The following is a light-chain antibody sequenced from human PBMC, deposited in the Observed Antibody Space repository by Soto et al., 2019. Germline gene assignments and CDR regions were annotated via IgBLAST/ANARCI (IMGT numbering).Light chain of an antibody. CDR3: QQSYSSPRT. V-gene: IGKV1-39*01. CDR1: QSISNH. CDR2: AAS. Sequence: DIQMTQSPSSLSASVEDRVIITCRASQSISNHLNWYQQKPGKAPKLLIFAASSLQSGVPSRFSGSRSGTDFTLTISSLQPEDFATYYCQQSYSSPRTFGQGTKVEIK. J-gene: IGKJ1*01.